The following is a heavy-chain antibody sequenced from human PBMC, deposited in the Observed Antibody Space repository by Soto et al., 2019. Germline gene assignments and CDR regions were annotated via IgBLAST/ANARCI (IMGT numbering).Heavy chain of an antibody. CDR2: IIPIFGTP. D-gene: IGHD4-4*01. Sequence: SRKVSFKASVVTLSWQDMRWGRKDPGQGLEWMGGIIPIFGTPQYAEKCQDRVTITADESTSTAYMELSSLTSEDTAVYYSATKDGREGYSLDYWGQGTLLTVPS. CDR1: VVTLSWQD. J-gene: IGHJ4*02. V-gene: IGHV1-69*13. CDR3: ATKDGREGYSLDY.